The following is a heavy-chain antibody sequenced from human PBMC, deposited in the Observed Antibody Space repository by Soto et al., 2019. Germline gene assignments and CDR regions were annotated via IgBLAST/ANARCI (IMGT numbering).Heavy chain of an antibody. J-gene: IGHJ4*02. D-gene: IGHD5-18*01. CDR1: GFTFSSYD. CDR2: ISTSSSYI. Sequence: WGSLRLSCAASGFTFSSYDINFGRQSPVKGLEWVSSISTSSSYIYYADSVKGRFTISRDNAKNSLNLQMNSLRVEDTAVYYCAAALGTYSPFDYWGQGTPVTVSS. V-gene: IGHV3-21*01. CDR3: AAALGTYSPFDY.